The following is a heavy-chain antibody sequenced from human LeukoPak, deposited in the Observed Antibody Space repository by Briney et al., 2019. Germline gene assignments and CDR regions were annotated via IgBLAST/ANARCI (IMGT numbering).Heavy chain of an antibody. CDR1: GGSISSSSYY. Sequence: SETLSLTCTVSGGSISSSSYYWGWIRQPPGKGLEWIGSIYYSGSTYYNPSLKSRVTISVDTSKNQFSLKLGSVTAADTAVYYCARLTQKYYGFDYWGQGTLVTVSS. D-gene: IGHD3-10*01. CDR3: ARLTQKYYGFDY. J-gene: IGHJ4*02. CDR2: IYYSGST. V-gene: IGHV4-39*01.